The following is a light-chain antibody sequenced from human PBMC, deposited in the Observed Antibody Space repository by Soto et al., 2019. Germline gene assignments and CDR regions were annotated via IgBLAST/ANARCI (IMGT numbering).Light chain of an antibody. CDR3: QQRSKWPPLT. CDR2: DAS. CDR1: QSVNIY. V-gene: IGKV3-11*01. Sequence: EIVLTQSPAILSLSPGERATLSCRASQSVNIYLAWYQQKPGQAPRLLIYDASNRATGIPARFSASGSGTDFTLTISSLEPEDFAVYYCQQRSKWPPLTFGGGTKVEIK. J-gene: IGKJ4*01.